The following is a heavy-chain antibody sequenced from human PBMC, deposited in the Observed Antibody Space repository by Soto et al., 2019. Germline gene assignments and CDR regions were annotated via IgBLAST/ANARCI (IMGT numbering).Heavy chain of an antibody. CDR1: GFIFRDFY. J-gene: IGHJ6*02. D-gene: IGHD3-3*01. V-gene: IGHV3-11*06. CDR3: ARDRGGGSIFGGHYGMDV. CDR2: ISSSSSST. Sequence: QVQLLESGGGLVKPGGSLRLSCAASGFIFRDFYMSWIRQVPGKGLEWLSKISSSSSSTDYADSVKGRFTISRDNAKNSLYIQRSSLRAEDTAVYYCARDRGGGSIFGGHYGMDVWGQGTTVTVSS.